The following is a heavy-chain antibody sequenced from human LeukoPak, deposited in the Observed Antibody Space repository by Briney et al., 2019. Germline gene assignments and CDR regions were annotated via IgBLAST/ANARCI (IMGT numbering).Heavy chain of an antibody. J-gene: IGHJ3*02. CDR3: ARDSYWLGGSIGAFDI. Sequence: GGSLRLPCAASGFSFTTSTMNWVRQAPGKGLEWVSSISSSSSYIYYADSVKGRFTISRDNAKNSLSLQMNSLRAEDTAIYYCARDSYWLGGSIGAFDIWGQGTMVTVSS. V-gene: IGHV3-21*06. CDR2: ISSSSSYI. CDR1: GFSFTTST. D-gene: IGHD3-10*01.